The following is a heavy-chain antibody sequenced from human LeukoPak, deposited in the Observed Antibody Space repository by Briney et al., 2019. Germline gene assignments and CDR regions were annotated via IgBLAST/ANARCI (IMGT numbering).Heavy chain of an antibody. Sequence: SETLSLTCTVSGGSISSSSYYWGWIRQPPGKGLEWIGSIYYSGSTYYNASLKSRVTISVDTSKNQFSLKLSSVTAADTAVYYCAGTSDDYYGSGSSKGDYWGQGTLVTVSS. J-gene: IGHJ4*02. CDR1: GGSISSSSYY. CDR3: AGTSDDYYGSGSSKGDY. D-gene: IGHD3-10*01. CDR2: IYYSGST. V-gene: IGHV4-39*01.